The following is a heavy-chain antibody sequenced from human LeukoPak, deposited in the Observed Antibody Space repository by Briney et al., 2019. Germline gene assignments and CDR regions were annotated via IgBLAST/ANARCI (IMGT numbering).Heavy chain of an antibody. D-gene: IGHD5-18*01. CDR1: GYSFTSYW. J-gene: IGHJ6*02. V-gene: IGHV5-51*01. Sequence: RGESLKISCKGSGYSFTSYWIGWVRQMPGKGLEWMGIIYPGDSDTRYSPSLQGQVTISADKSISTAYLQWSSLKASDTAMYYCARFPVDTAMVHYYYYGMDVWGQGTTVTVSS. CDR2: IYPGDSDT. CDR3: ARFPVDTAMVHYYYYGMDV.